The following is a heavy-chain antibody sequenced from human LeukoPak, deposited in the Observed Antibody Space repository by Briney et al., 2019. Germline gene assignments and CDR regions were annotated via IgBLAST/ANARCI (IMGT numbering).Heavy chain of an antibody. CDR1: GFTFSSYS. J-gene: IGHJ4*02. CDR2: ISSSSSYI. CDR3: ARDGGHTAMARHFDY. Sequence: GGSLRLSCAASGFTFSSYSMNWVRQAPGKGLEWVSSISSSSSYIYYADSVKGRFTISRDNAKNSLYLQMNSLRAEDTAVYYCARDGGHTAMARHFDYWGQGTLVTVSS. D-gene: IGHD5-18*01. V-gene: IGHV3-21*01.